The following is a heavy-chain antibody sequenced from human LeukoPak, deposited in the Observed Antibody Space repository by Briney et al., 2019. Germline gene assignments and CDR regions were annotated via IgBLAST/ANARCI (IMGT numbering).Heavy chain of an antibody. V-gene: IGHV3-7*01. J-gene: IGHJ5*02. Sequence: PGGSLRLSCAASGFTFSHYWMTWVRQAPGKGLEWVANIKQDGSEKYYVDSVKGRFTISRDNAKNSLYLQMNSLRAEDTAVYFCASSGYSSSCYISWGQGTRVTVSS. D-gene: IGHD6-13*01. CDR1: GFTFSHYW. CDR2: IKQDGSEK. CDR3: ASSGYSSSCYIS.